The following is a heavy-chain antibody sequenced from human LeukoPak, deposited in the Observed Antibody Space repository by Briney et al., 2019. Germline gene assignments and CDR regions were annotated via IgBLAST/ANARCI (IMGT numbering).Heavy chain of an antibody. CDR3: ARVGVRYFDWFPLFDP. Sequence: SETLSLTCAVSGGSISSGGYSWSWIRQPPGEGLEWIGYIYHSGSTYYNPSLKSRVTISVDRSKNQFSLKLSSVTAADTAVYYCARVGVRYFDWFPLFDPWGQGTLVTVSS. CDR2: IYHSGST. V-gene: IGHV4-30-2*01. D-gene: IGHD3-9*01. J-gene: IGHJ5*02. CDR1: GGSISSGGYS.